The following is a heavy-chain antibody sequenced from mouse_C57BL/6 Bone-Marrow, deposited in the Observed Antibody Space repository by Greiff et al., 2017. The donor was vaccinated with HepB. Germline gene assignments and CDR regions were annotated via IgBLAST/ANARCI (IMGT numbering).Heavy chain of an antibody. CDR1: GYTFTSYW. CDR2: IDPSDSYT. Sequence: QVQLQQPGAELVKPGASVKLSCKASGYTFTSYWMQWVKQRPGQGLEWIGEIDPSDSYTNYNQKFKGKATLTVDTSSSTAYMQLSSLTSEDSAVYYCARWGYWGQGTTHTVSS. J-gene: IGHJ2*01. CDR3: ARWGY. V-gene: IGHV1-50*01.